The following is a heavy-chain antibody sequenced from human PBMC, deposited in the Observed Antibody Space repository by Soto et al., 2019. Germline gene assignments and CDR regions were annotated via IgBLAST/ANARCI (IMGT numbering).Heavy chain of an antibody. CDR1: GGSFSGYY. V-gene: IGHV4-34*01. D-gene: IGHD3-22*01. CDR2: INHSGST. Sequence: SETLSLTCAVYGGSFSGYYWSWIRQPPGKGLEWIGEINHSGSTNYNPSLKSRVTISVDTSKNQFSLKLSSVTAADTAVYYCARGNYYYDSSGCNWFDPWGQGTLVT. J-gene: IGHJ5*02. CDR3: ARGNYYYDSSGCNWFDP.